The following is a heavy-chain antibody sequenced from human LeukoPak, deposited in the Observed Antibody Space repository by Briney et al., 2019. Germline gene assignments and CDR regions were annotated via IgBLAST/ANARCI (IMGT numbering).Heavy chain of an antibody. CDR2: IYYSGST. CDR1: GGSISSGDYY. V-gene: IGHV4-30-4*01. J-gene: IGHJ4*02. D-gene: IGHD1-26*01. CDR3: ASESSGSYYADDY. Sequence: SETLSLTCTVPGGSISSGDYYWSWIRQPPGKGLEWIGYIYYSGSTYYNPSLKSRVTISVDTSKNQFSLKLSSVTAADTAVYYCASESSGSYYADDYWGQGTLVTVSS.